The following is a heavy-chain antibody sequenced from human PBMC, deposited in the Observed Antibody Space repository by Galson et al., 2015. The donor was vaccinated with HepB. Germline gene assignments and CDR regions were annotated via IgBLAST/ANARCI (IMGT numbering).Heavy chain of an antibody. D-gene: IGHD3-10*01. V-gene: IGHV3-48*01. CDR3: ARDLLRFGELLPYYFDY. J-gene: IGHJ4*02. Sequence: SLRLSCAASGFTFSSYSMNWVRQAPGKGLEWVSYISSSSSTIYYADSVKGRFTISRDNAKNSLYLQMNSLRAEDTAVYYCARDLLRFGELLPYYFDYWGQGTLVTVSS. CDR1: GFTFSSYS. CDR2: ISSSSSTI.